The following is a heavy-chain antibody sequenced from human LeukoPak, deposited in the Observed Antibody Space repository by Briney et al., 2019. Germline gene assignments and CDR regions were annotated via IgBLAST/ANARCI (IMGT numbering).Heavy chain of an antibody. J-gene: IGHJ5*02. CDR2: ISYSGTT. V-gene: IGHV4-30-4*01. Sequence: PSETLSLTCTVSSGSISSGDYYWSWIRQPPGKGLKWIAYISYSGTTYYNPSLKSRLTISVDTSKNQFSLKLSSVTAADTAVYYCASYYYGSGTKRGWFDPWGQGTLVTVSS. D-gene: IGHD3-10*01. CDR1: SGSISSGDYY. CDR3: ASYYYGSGTKRGWFDP.